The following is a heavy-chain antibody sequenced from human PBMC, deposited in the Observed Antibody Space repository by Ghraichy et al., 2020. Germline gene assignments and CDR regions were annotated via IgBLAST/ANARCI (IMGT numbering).Heavy chain of an antibody. Sequence: GGSLRLSCAASGFTFSSYGMHWVRQAPGKGLEWVAFIRYDGSNKYYADSVKGRFTISRDSSKNTLYLQMNSLRAEDTAVYYCAKPFPSAAAIPDYWGQGTLVTFSS. CDR2: IRYDGSNK. J-gene: IGHJ4*02. CDR1: GFTFSSYG. V-gene: IGHV3-30*02. CDR3: AKPFPSAAAIPDY. D-gene: IGHD6-13*01.